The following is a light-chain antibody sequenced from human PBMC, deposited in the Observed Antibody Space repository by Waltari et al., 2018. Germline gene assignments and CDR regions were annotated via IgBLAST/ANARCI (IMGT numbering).Light chain of an antibody. CDR1: GSGGS. V-gene: IGLV2-8*01. CDR2: EVN. Sequence: QSALTQPPSASGSPGQSVTISCTGTGSGGSVSWYQQHPGKAPKLLIYEVNKRPAGVPDRVSVSKSGNTASLTVSGLQAEDEGDYYCSSDAVSNNFYDFGTGTKVTVL. CDR3: SSDAVSNNFYD. J-gene: IGLJ1*01.